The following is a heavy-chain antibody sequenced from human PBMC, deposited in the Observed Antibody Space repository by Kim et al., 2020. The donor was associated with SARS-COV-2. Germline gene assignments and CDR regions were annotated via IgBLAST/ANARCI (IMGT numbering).Heavy chain of an antibody. J-gene: IGHJ4*02. D-gene: IGHD4-17*01. Sequence: AQKFQGRVTSTADESTSTAYMELSSLRSEDTAVYYCARANGYGENGAFSDYWGQGTLVTVSS. V-gene: IGHV1-69*01. CDR3: ARANGYGENGAFSDY.